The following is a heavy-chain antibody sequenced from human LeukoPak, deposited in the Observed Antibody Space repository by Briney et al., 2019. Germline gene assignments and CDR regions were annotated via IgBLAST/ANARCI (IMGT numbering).Heavy chain of an antibody. CDR2: ISGSGGST. V-gene: IGHV3-23*01. D-gene: IGHD3-10*01. Sequence: GGSLRLSCAASGFTFSSYAMSWVRQAPGKGLEWVSAISGSGGSTYYAESVKGRFTISRDNAKTTLYLQMNSLRAEDTAVYYCAKVRVRLLWFGVRGSAFDIWGQGTMVTVSS. J-gene: IGHJ3*02. CDR3: AKVRVRLLWFGVRGSAFDI. CDR1: GFTFSSYA.